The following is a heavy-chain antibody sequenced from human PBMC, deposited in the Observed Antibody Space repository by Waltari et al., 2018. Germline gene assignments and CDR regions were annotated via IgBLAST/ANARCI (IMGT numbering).Heavy chain of an antibody. J-gene: IGHJ4*02. CDR2: IKSKTDGRTT. Sequence: EVQLVESGGGLVKPGGSLRLSCAASGFTFSNAWMSWVRQASGKGLEWVGRIKSKTDGRTTDYAAPVKGRFTISRDDSKNTLYLQMNSLKTEDTAVYYCTLGDYWGQGTLVTVSS. CDR3: TLGDY. CDR1: GFTFSNAW. V-gene: IGHV3-15*01.